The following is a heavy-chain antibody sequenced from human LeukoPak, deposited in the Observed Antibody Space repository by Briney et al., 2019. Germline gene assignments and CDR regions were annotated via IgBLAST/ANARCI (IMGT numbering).Heavy chain of an antibody. CDR3: ARGKVVVPAATVRFDP. D-gene: IGHD2-2*01. CDR1: GYTFTCYY. J-gene: IGHJ5*02. CDR2: INPSDGST. Sequence: ASVKVSCKASGYTFTCYYMHWVRQAPGQGLEWMGIINPSDGSTSYAQKFQGRVTMTRDTSTSTVYMELSSLRSEDTAVYYCARGKVVVPAATVRFDPWGQGTLVTVSS. V-gene: IGHV1-46*03.